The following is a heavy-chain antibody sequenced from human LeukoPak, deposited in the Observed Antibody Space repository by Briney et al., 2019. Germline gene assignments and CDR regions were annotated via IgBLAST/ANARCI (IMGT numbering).Heavy chain of an antibody. Sequence: PSETLSLTCAVSGGSISGYSWSWIRQPPGKGLEWIGFINYSGNANYKSSLKSRVTISVDTSKNQFSLKLSSVTAADTAVYFCARARIVGPIDYWGQGTLVTVSS. CDR3: ARARIVGPIDY. J-gene: IGHJ4*02. CDR2: INYSGNA. V-gene: IGHV4-59*01. D-gene: IGHD1-26*01. CDR1: GGSISGYS.